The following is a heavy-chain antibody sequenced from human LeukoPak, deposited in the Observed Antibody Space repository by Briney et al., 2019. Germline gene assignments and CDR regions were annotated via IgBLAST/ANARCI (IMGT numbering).Heavy chain of an antibody. V-gene: IGHV1-69*01. Sequence: GSSVKVSCKASGGTFISYAISWVRQAPGQGLEWMGGIIPIFGTANYAQKFQGRVTITADESTSTAYMELSSLRSEDTAVYYCARDQSRDYDFWSGYYILAWFDPWGQGTLVTVSS. CDR2: IIPIFGTA. CDR1: GGTFISYA. J-gene: IGHJ5*02. D-gene: IGHD3-3*01. CDR3: ARDQSRDYDFWSGYYILAWFDP.